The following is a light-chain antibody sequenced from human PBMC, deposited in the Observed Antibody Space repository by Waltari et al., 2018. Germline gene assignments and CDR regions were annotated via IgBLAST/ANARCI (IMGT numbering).Light chain of an antibody. CDR3: QQYGTSLVYT. CDR2: CAS. J-gene: IGKJ2*01. Sequence: EIVLTQSPGTLSLSPGERATLSCRASQSVSSSYLAWYQQKPGPAPRLLIYCASRRATGIPDRFSGSGSGTDFTLTISRLEPEDFAVYYCQQYGTSLVYTFGQGTKLEIK. CDR1: QSVSSSY. V-gene: IGKV3-20*01.